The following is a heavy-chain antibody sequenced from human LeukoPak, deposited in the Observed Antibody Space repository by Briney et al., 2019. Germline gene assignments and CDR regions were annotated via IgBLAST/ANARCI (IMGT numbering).Heavy chain of an antibody. D-gene: IGHD1-7*01. CDR3: AKRRGLELLYYYYMDV. V-gene: IGHV3-23*01. CDR1: GFTFRSYA. CDR2: ISGSGGTT. J-gene: IGHJ6*03. Sequence: GGSLRLSCAASGFTFRSYAMSWVRQAPGKGLEWVSAISGSGGTTYYADSVKGRFTISRDNAKNSLSLQMNSLRAEDTAVYYCAKRRGLELLYYYYMDVWGKGTTVTVSS.